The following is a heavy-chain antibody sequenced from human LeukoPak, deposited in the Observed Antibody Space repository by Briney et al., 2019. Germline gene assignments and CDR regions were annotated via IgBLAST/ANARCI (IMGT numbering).Heavy chain of an antibody. CDR3: ARTYGGGVTDAFDI. J-gene: IGHJ3*02. Sequence: SETLSLTCTVSGGSISSSSYYWGWIRQPPGKGLEWIGSIYYSGSTYYNPSLKSRVTISVDTSKNQFSLKLSSVTAADTAIYYCARTYGGGVTDAFDIWGQGTIVTVSS. CDR2: IYYSGST. D-gene: IGHD2-21*01. CDR1: GGSISSSSYY. V-gene: IGHV4-39*07.